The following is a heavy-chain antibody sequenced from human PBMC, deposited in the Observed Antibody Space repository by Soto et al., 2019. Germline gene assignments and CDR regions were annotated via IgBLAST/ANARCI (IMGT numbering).Heavy chain of an antibody. CDR1: WGSIGIGDCY. D-gene: IGHD3-16*01. J-gene: IGHJ4*02. CDR2: IYYSGST. CDR3: ARFERHKYYFDY. Sequence: SETQSLTSTVSWGSIGIGDCYLRWIRQPPGKGLEWIGYIYYSGSTYYNPSLKSRVTISVDTSKNQFSLKLSSVTAADTAVYYCARFERHKYYFDYWGQGTLVTVSS. V-gene: IGHV4-30-4*01.